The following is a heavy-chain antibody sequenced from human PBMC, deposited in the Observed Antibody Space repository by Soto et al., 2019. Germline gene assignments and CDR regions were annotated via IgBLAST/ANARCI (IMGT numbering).Heavy chain of an antibody. Sequence: QVQLVQSGAEVKKPGASVKVSCKASGYTFTSYGIIWVRQAPGQGLEWMGWISAYNGNTNYAQKLQGRVTMTTDTYTSTAYMERRSLRSDDTAVYYCARWSGYSFGTLGGMAVWGQGTTVTVSS. CDR2: ISAYNGNT. CDR1: GYTFTSYG. CDR3: ARWSGYSFGTLGGMAV. D-gene: IGHD5-18*01. V-gene: IGHV1-18*01. J-gene: IGHJ6*02.